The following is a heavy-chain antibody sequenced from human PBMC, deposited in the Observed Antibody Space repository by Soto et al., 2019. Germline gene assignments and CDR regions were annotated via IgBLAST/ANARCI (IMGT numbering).Heavy chain of an antibody. CDR3: AREGLRYYYDSSGYRDAFDI. D-gene: IGHD3-22*01. CDR1: GFTFSSYS. V-gene: IGHV3-21*01. J-gene: IGHJ3*02. CDR2: ISSSSSYI. Sequence: GGSLRLSCAASGFTFSSYSMNWVRQAPGKGLEWVSSISSSSSYIYYADSVKGRFTISRDNAKNSLYLQMNSLRAEDTAVYYCAREGLRYYYDSSGYRDAFDIWGQGTMVTVSS.